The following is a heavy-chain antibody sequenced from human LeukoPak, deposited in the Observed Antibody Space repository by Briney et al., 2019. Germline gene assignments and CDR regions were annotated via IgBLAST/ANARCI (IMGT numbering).Heavy chain of an antibody. J-gene: IGHJ4*02. V-gene: IGHV3-23*01. CDR2: ISGSGGST. CDR1: GFTFSSYA. Sequence: GGSLGLSCAASGFTFSSYAMSWVRQAPGKGLEWVSAISGSGGSTYYADSVKGRFTISRDNSKNTLYLQMNSLRAEDTAVYYCAKKYDFWSGYQKYYFDYWGQGTLVTVSS. CDR3: AKKYDFWSGYQKYYFDY. D-gene: IGHD3-3*01.